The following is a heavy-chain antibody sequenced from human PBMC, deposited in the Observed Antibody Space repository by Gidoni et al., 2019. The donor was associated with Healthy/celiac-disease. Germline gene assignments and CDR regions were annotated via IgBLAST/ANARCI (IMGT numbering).Heavy chain of an antibody. CDR3: ARLSATVVVFYFDY. J-gene: IGHJ4*02. CDR1: GGSISSSSYY. D-gene: IGHD3-22*01. V-gene: IGHV4-39*01. Sequence: QLQLQESGPGLVKPSETLSLTCTVSGGSISSSSYYWGWIRQPPGKGLEWIGSIYYSGSTYYNPSLKSRVTISVDTSKNQFSLKLSSVTAADTAVYYCARLSATVVVFYFDYWGQGTLVTVSS. CDR2: IYYSGST.